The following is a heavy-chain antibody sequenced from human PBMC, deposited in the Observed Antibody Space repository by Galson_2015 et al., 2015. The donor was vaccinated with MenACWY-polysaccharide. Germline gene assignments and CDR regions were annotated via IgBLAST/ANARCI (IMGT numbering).Heavy chain of an antibody. Sequence: QSGAEVKQPGESLKISCRTSGYTFTHYWIGWARQMPGKGLEWMGIIHPGDSETKYSPAFEGQITISAEKSITTAYLQWTSLKASDTAIYYCSTVVGFSNRLNFDYWGQGTLVTVSS. V-gene: IGHV5-51*01. CDR1: GYTFTHYW. D-gene: IGHD5-12*01. CDR2: IHPGDSET. CDR3: STVVGFSNRLNFDY. J-gene: IGHJ4*02.